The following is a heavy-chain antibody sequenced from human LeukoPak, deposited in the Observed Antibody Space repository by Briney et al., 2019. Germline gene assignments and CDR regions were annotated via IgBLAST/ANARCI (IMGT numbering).Heavy chain of an antibody. CDR2: IYYSGST. J-gene: IGHJ3*02. D-gene: IGHD3-10*01. V-gene: IGHV4-59*01. Sequence: KPSETLSLTCTVSGGSISSYYWSWIRQPPGKGLEWIGYIYYSGSTNYNPSLKRRVTISVDTSKNQFSLKLSSVTAADTAVYYCARELSGYDAFVIWGQGTMVTVSS. CDR3: ARELSGYDAFVI. CDR1: GGSISSYY.